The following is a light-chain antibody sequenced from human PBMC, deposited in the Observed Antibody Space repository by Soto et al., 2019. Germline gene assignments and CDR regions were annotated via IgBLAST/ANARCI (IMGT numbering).Light chain of an antibody. V-gene: IGKV1-39*01. CDR3: QQSYSPPT. J-gene: IGKJ1*01. Sequence: DIQVTQSPSSLSASVGDRVTITCRASQSIGTYLNWYHQKPGKAPQLRIYGASTLQSGVPSRFSGSGSGTHFTLTINSLQPEDFGTFSCQQSYSPPTFGQGTKVDIK. CDR2: GAS. CDR1: QSIGTY.